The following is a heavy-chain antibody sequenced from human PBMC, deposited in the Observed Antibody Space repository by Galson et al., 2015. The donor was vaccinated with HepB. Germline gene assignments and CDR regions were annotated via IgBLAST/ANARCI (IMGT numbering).Heavy chain of an antibody. CDR1: GGTFSSYA. V-gene: IGHV1-69*13. CDR2: IIPIFGTA. D-gene: IGHD3-3*01. J-gene: IGHJ6*02. Sequence: SVKVSCKASGGTFSSYAISWVRQAPGQGLEWMGGIIPIFGTANYAQKFQGRATFTADESTSTAYMELSSLRSEDTAVYYCASGGASSGYDFWSGYMLGPADYYYGMDVWGQGTTVTVSS. CDR3: ASGGASSGYDFWSGYMLGPADYYYGMDV.